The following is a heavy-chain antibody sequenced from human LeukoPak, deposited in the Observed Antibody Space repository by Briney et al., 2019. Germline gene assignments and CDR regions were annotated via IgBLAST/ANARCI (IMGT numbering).Heavy chain of an antibody. D-gene: IGHD3-22*01. CDR3: ARAPSNCSSTSCYLTPNYYDSSGYYRYFDY. V-gene: IGHV4-34*01. CDR2: INHSGST. Sequence: SETLPLTCAVYGGSFSGYYWSWIRQPPGKGLEWIGEINHSGSTNYNPSLKSRVTISVDTSKNQFSLKLSSVTAADTAVYYCARAPSNCSSTSCYLTPNYYDSSGYYRYFDYWGQGTLVTVSS. CDR1: GGSFSGYY. J-gene: IGHJ4*02.